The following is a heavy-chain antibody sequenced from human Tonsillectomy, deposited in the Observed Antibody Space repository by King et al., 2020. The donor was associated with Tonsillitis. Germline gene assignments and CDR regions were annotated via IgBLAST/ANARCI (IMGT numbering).Heavy chain of an antibody. CDR2: ISGSGGST. CDR1: GFTFSSYA. J-gene: IGHJ3*02. V-gene: IGHV3-23*04. CDR3: AAPYYYDSSGMSTHAFDI. Sequence: VQLVESGGGLVQPGGSLRLSCAASGFTFSSYAMSWVRQAPGKGLEWVSAISGSGGSTYYADSVKGRFTISRDNSKNTLYLQMNSLRAEDTAVYYCAAPYYYDSSGMSTHAFDIWGQGTMVTVSS. D-gene: IGHD3-22*01.